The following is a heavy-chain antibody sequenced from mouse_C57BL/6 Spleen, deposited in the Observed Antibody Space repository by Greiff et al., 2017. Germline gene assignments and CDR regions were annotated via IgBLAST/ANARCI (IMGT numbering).Heavy chain of an antibody. J-gene: IGHJ2*01. D-gene: IGHD1-1*01. CDR3: ARSGGRDY. CDR2: IHPNGGSA. CDR1: GYTFTSYC. V-gene: IGHV1-64*01. Sequence: QVQLQQPGAELVKPGASVTLSCKASGYTFTSYCMHWVKQRPGQGLEWIGMIHPNGGSANYNEKFKSKATLTVDKSSSTAYMQLSSLTTENSAVYYCARSGGRDYWGQGTTLTVSS.